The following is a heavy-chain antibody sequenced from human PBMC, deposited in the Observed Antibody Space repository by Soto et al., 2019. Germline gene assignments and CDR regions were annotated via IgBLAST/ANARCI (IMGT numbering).Heavy chain of an antibody. J-gene: IGHJ4*02. Sequence: QVQLVESGGGVVQPGRSLRLSCAASGFTFSSYGMHWVRQAPGKGLEWVALIWYDGSNKYYADSVKGRFTISRDNSKNTLYPQMNSLRAEDKAVYYRARPDSSGYYWGLDYWGQGTLVTVSS. CDR2: IWYDGSNK. V-gene: IGHV3-33*01. CDR1: GFTFSSYG. CDR3: ARPDSSGYYWGLDY. D-gene: IGHD3-22*01.